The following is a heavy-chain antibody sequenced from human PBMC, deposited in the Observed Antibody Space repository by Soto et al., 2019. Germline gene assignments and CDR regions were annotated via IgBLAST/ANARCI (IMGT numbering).Heavy chain of an antibody. CDR2: IKPDGSEQ. CDR3: ARANWNYYYGFDV. V-gene: IGHV3-7*01. Sequence: PGGSLRLSCAASEFTFDKYYMTWVRQAPGKGPEWVANIKPDGSEQYYVASVKGRFTISRDNANNSLYLQMNSLRAEDTAVYFCARANWNYYYGFDVWGQGTTVTVSS. D-gene: IGHD1-20*01. J-gene: IGHJ6*02. CDR1: EFTFDKYY.